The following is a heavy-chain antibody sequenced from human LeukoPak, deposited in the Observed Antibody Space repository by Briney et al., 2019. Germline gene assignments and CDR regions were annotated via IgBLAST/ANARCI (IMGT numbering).Heavy chain of an antibody. J-gene: IGHJ4*02. V-gene: IGHV3-9*01. CDR1: GFTFDDYA. CDR2: ISWNSGSI. D-gene: IGHD2-2*01. CDR3: AKTNELGYCSSTSCYIDY. Sequence: GRSLRLSCAASGFTFDDYAMHWVPQAPGKGLEWVSGISWNSGSIGYADSVKGRFTISRDNAKNSLYLQMNSLRAEDTALYYCAKTNELGYCSSTSCYIDYWGQGTLVTVPS.